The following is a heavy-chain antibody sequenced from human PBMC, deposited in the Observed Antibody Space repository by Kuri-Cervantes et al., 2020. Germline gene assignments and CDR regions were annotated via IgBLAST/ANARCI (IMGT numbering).Heavy chain of an antibody. Sequence: SVKVSCKASGGTFSSYAISWVRQAPGQGLEWMGGIIPIFGTANYAQKFQGRVTITADESTSTAYMAMSSLRSEDTAVYYCASPRDYGDYVWFDPWGQGTLITVSS. CDR1: GGTFSSYA. J-gene: IGHJ5*02. D-gene: IGHD4-17*01. CDR3: ASPRDYGDYVWFDP. V-gene: IGHV1-69*13. CDR2: IIPIFGTA.